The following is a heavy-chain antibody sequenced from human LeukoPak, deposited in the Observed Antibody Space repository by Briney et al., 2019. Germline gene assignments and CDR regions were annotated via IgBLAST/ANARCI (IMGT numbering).Heavy chain of an antibody. CDR1: GFTFSSYS. Sequence: KSGGSLRLSCAASGFTFSSYSMNWVRQAPGKGLEWVSSISSSSSYIYYADSVKGRFTISRDNAKNSLYLQMNSLRAEDTAVYYCAKAQTGTTSESDYWGQGTLVTVSS. V-gene: IGHV3-21*01. CDR2: ISSSSSYI. D-gene: IGHD1-1*01. CDR3: AKAQTGTTSESDY. J-gene: IGHJ4*02.